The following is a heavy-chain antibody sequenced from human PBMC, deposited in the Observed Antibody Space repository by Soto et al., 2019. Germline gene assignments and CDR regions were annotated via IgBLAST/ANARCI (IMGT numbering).Heavy chain of an antibody. CDR3: AKEQLAMTVVVADYFDS. CDR2: ISYDGGSK. J-gene: IGHJ4*02. D-gene: IGHD3-22*01. V-gene: IGHV3-30*18. Sequence: QVQLVESGGGVVQPGKSLRLSCAASGFTFSTYVIHWVRQAPGKGLEWVALISYDGGSKYYGDSVKGRFIISRDNSHNTVSLQMNSLRADDTAVYFCAKEQLAMTVVVADYFDSWGQGTLVTVSS. CDR1: GFTFSTYV.